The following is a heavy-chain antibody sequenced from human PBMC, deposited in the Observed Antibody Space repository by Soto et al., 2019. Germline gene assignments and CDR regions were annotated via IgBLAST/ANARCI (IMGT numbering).Heavy chain of an antibody. CDR1: GYTFTRYA. CDR3: ARGGQLLSVAFDI. J-gene: IGHJ3*02. D-gene: IGHD2-2*01. V-gene: IGHV1-3*01. Sequence: QVQLVQSGAEGKKPGSSVKVSCRASGYTFTRYALHWVRKAPGQRLEWMGWINAGHGITTYSQKLQGRVTLTRDKSASTAYMELSRLTSEATAVYYCARGGQLLSVAFDIWGQGTMVTVSS. CDR2: INAGHGIT.